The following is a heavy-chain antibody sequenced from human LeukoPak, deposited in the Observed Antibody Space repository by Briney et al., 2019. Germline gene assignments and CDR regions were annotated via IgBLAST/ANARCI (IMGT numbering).Heavy chain of an antibody. D-gene: IGHD2-15*01. Sequence: NPSETLSLTCTVSGDSISSSYWSWIRHSPGKGLEWIGYIRYTGDTNYNPSFRRRVTISLDTSKNQFFLNLNSVTTADTAIYYCAKVPPQRCPGDTCYPIFGYWGQGTLVTVSS. CDR2: IRYTGDT. V-gene: IGHV4-59*01. CDR1: GDSISSSY. J-gene: IGHJ4*02. CDR3: AKVPPQRCPGDTCYPIFGY.